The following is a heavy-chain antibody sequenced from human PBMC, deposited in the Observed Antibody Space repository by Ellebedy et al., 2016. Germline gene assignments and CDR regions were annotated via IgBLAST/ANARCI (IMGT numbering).Heavy chain of an antibody. CDR3: ARNPGDCYSCGY. D-gene: IGHD2-21*02. CDR2: IYSGGST. V-gene: IGHV3-53*01. CDR1: GFTVGNNY. J-gene: IGHJ4*02. Sequence: GGSLRLSXAASGFTVGNNYMIWVRQAPGKGLEWVSLIYSGGSTYYADSVKGRFTISRDNSKNTLYLQMNSLRAEDTAVYYRARNPGDCYSCGYWGQGTLVTVSS.